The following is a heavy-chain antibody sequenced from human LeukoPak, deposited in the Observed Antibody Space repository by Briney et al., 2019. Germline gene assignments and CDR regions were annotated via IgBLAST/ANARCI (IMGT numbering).Heavy chain of an antibody. V-gene: IGHV3-23*01. D-gene: IGHD3-22*01. Sequence: PGGSLRLSSAAAGLTFSSYATSWVRQAPGKGLEWVSAISGSGGSTYYADSVKGRFTISRDNSKNTLYLQMNSLRAEDTAVYYCAKDPNYYDSSGYYYPRTEYFQHWGQGTLVTVCS. J-gene: IGHJ1*01. CDR1: GLTFSSYA. CDR2: ISGSGGST. CDR3: AKDPNYYDSSGYYYPRTEYFQH.